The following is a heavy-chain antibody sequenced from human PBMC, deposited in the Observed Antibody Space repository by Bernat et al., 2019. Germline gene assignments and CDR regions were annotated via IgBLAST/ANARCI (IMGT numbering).Heavy chain of an antibody. V-gene: IGHV3-33*01. CDR2: IWYDGSNK. D-gene: IGHD4-17*01. Sequence: QVQLVESGGGVVQPGRSLRLSCAASGFTFSSYGMHWVRQAPGKGLEWVAVIWYDGSNKYYADSVKGRFTISRDNSKNTLYLQMNSLRAEDTAVYYCARVEDYGGNSGFDSWGQGTLVTVSS. J-gene: IGHJ4*02. CDR3: ARVEDYGGNSGFDS. CDR1: GFTFSSYG.